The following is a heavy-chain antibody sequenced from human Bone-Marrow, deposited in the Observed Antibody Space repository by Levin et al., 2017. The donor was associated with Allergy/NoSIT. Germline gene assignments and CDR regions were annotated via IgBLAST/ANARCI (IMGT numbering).Heavy chain of an antibody. D-gene: IGHD6-13*01. V-gene: IGHV3-30-3*01. J-gene: IGHJ4*02. CDR1: GFAFSSYV. Sequence: GGSLRLSCAASGFAFSSYVMHWVRQAPGKGLEWVAFISSRGTNVLYADAVRGRFTISRDNSKNTLNLEMSSLRPDDTAVYYCARVGSSWTFDYWGQGTVVTVSS. CDR2: ISSRGTNV. CDR3: ARVGSSWTFDY.